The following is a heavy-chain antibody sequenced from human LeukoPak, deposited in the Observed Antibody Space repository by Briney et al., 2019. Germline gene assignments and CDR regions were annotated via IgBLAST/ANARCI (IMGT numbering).Heavy chain of an antibody. J-gene: IGHJ5*02. CDR2: ITSSSSHT. CDR1: GFTFSRYS. CDR3: SGYNWFDP. Sequence: GGSLRLSCAASGFTFSRYSMNWVRQAPGKGLEWVSAITSSSSHTYYADSVKGRFTISRDNAKNSLYLQMNSLRAEDTAVYYCSGYNWFDPWGQGTPVTVSS. V-gene: IGHV3-21*01.